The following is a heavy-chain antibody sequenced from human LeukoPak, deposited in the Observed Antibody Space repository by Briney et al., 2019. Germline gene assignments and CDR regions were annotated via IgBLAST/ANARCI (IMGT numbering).Heavy chain of an antibody. J-gene: IGHJ3*02. CDR2: IYYSGST. D-gene: IGHD4-23*01. CDR1: GGSISSSSYY. V-gene: IGHV4-39*07. CDR3: ARVFIGSYGGNSEDAFDI. Sequence: PSETLSLTCTVSGGSISSSSYYWGWIRQPPGKGLAWIGSIYYSGSTYYNPSLKSRVTISVDTSKKLFSLKLSSVTAADTAVYYCARVFIGSYGGNSEDAFDIWGQGTMVTVSS.